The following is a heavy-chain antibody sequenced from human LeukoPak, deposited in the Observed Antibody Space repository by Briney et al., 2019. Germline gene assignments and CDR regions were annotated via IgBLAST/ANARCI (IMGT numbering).Heavy chain of an antibody. CDR2: INSDGSIT. D-gene: IGHD2-15*01. J-gene: IGHJ2*01. V-gene: IGHV3-74*01. CDR3: VRDPQFLLELFDL. CDR1: GFTFSTYW. Sequence: GGSLRLSCAASGFTFSTYWMHWVRQAPGKGLVWVSRINSDGSITSYADSVKGRFTISRDNGKSTMYLQMNSLRAEDTAVYYCVRDPQFLLELFDLWGRGTLVTVSS.